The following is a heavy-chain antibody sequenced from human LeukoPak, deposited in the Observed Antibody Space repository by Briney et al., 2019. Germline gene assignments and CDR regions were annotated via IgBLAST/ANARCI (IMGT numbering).Heavy chain of an antibody. Sequence: SETLSLTCTVSGGSISSYYWSWIRQPPGKGLEWNGYIYYSGSTNYNPSLKSRVTISVDTPKNQFSLKLSSVTAADTAVYYCARVDVDIFKADYCGQGTLVTVSS. CDR2: IYYSGST. CDR3: ARVDVDIFKADY. CDR1: GGSISSYY. J-gene: IGHJ4*02. V-gene: IGHV4-59*01. D-gene: IGHD5-12*01.